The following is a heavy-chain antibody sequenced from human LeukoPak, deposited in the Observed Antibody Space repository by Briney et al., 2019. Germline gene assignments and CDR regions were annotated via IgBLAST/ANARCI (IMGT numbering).Heavy chain of an antibody. V-gene: IGHV3-21*01. D-gene: IGHD5-18*01. CDR2: ISSSSSYI. CDR1: RFTFSSYS. Sequence: GGSLRLSCAASRFTFSSYSMNWVRQAPGKGLEWVSSISSSSSYIYYADSVKGRFTISRDNSKNTLYLQMNSLRAEDTAVYYCAREGYSYSSYYYYYMDVWGKGTTVTVSS. CDR3: AREGYSYSSYYYYYMDV. J-gene: IGHJ6*03.